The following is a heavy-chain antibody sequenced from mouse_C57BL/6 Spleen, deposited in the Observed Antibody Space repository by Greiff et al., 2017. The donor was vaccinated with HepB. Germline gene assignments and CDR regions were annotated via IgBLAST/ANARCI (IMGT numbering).Heavy chain of an antibody. CDR1: GYTFTDYE. D-gene: IGHD1-1*01. CDR2: IDPETGGT. Sequence: QVQLQQSGAELVRPGASVTLSCKASGYTFTDYEMHWVKQTPVHGLEWIGAIDPETGGTAYNQKFKGKAILTADKSSSTAYMELLSLTSEDSAVYYCTRGLLRRMDYWGQGTSVTVSS. V-gene: IGHV1-15*01. CDR3: TRGLLRRMDY. J-gene: IGHJ4*01.